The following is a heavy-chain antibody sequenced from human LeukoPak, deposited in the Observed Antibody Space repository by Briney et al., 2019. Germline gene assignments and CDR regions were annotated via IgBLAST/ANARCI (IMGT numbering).Heavy chain of an antibody. J-gene: IGHJ1*01. D-gene: IGHD3-10*01. CDR1: GGSISSYY. CDR3: ARFYYYGSGSYYSLASGYFQH. CDR2: IYYSGST. V-gene: IGHV4-59*01. Sequence: PSETLSLTCTVSGGSISSYYWSWIRQPPGKGLEWIGYIYYSGSTNYNPSLKSRVTISVDTSKNQFSLKLSSVTAADTAVYYCARFYYYGSGSYYSLASGYFQHWGQGTLVTVSS.